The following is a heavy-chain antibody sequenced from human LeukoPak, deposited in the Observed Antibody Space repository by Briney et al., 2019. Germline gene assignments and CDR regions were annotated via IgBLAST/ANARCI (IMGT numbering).Heavy chain of an antibody. CDR3: AKDSSLSGGGFDY. Sequence: HTGGSLRLSCAASGFTFSSYAMSWVRQAPGKGLEWVSAISGSGGSTYYADSVKGRFTISRDNSKNTLYLQMNSLRAEDTAVYYCAKDSSLSGGGFDYWGQGTLVTVSS. CDR2: ISGSGGST. CDR1: GFTFSSYA. D-gene: IGHD1-26*01. V-gene: IGHV3-23*01. J-gene: IGHJ4*02.